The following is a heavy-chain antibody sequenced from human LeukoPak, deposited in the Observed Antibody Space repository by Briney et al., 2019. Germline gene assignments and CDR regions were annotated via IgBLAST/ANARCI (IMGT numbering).Heavy chain of an antibody. D-gene: IGHD5-18*01. CDR1: GYTFTSYG. Sequence: ASVKVSCKTSGYTFTSYGISWVRQAPGQGLEWMGWFSGYNGNTNYAQKFQGRVTMTTDTSTSTVHMELRSLRSDDTAVYYCARPEYSYGPYNYWGQGTLVTVSS. CDR2: FSGYNGNT. V-gene: IGHV1-18*01. CDR3: ARPEYSYGPYNY. J-gene: IGHJ4*02.